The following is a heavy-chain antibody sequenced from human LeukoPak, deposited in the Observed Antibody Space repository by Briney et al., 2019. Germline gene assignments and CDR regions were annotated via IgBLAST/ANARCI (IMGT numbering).Heavy chain of an antibody. Sequence: SETLSLTCTVSGGSISSSNYYWGWIRQPPGKGLEWIGSIYYSGTTYYNPTLKSRVTISVDTSKNQFSLKLSSVTAADTAVYYCATQDFWSGYSYGMEVWGQGTTVTVSS. J-gene: IGHJ6*02. V-gene: IGHV4-39*01. D-gene: IGHD3-3*01. CDR2: IYYSGTT. CDR3: ATQDFWSGYSYGMEV. CDR1: GGSISSSNYY.